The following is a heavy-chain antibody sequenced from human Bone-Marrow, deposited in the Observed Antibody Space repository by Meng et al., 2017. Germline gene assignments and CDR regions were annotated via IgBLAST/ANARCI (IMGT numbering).Heavy chain of an antibody. CDR3: ARDMTTLDY. J-gene: IGHJ4*02. CDR1: GGSVSSSSYY. V-gene: IGHV4-39*07. CDR2: IYYSGST. Sequence: SETLSLTCTVSGGSVSSSSYYWGWLLKPPGKGREWLGSIYYSGSTYYNPSLKSRVTISVDTSKNQFSRKLSSVTAADTAVYYCARDMTTLDYWGQGTLVTVSS. D-gene: IGHD4-11*01.